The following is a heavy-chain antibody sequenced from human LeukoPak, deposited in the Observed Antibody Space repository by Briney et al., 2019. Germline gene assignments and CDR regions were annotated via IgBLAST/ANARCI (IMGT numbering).Heavy chain of an antibody. CDR2: INSDGSST. D-gene: IGHD6-13*01. CDR3: AREGRLGYSSSPEFDY. CDR1: GFTFSSYW. V-gene: IGHV3-74*01. J-gene: IGHJ4*02. Sequence: GGSLRLSCAASGFTFSSYWMHWVRQAPGKGLVWVSRINSDGSSTSYADSVKGRFTISRDNAKNTLYLQMNSLRAEDTAVYYCAREGRLGYSSSPEFDYGGQETRATVPS.